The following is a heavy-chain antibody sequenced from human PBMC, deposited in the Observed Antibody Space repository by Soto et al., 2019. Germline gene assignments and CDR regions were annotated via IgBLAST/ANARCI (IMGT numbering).Heavy chain of an antibody. D-gene: IGHD3-22*01. CDR2: IYDSGST. V-gene: IGHV4-61*01. J-gene: IGHJ4*02. Sequence: PSETLSLTCTVSGGSVSSATYYWSWIRQPPGRGLEWIGFIYDSGSTKYNPSLKSRVTISVDTSKNQFSLKLSSVTAADTAVYYCASTRMIVAHFDYWGQGTLVTVS. CDR3: ASTRMIVAHFDY. CDR1: GGSVSSATYY.